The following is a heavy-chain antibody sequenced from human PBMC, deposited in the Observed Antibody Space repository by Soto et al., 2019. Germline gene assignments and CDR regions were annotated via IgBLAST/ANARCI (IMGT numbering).Heavy chain of an antibody. Sequence: PGGSLRLSCAASGFTFSSYGMHWVRQAPGKGLEWVAVIWYDGSNKYYADSVKGRFTISRDNSKNTLYLQMNSLRAEDTAVYYCARSAGYFDWPIVPYYFDYWGQGTLVTVSS. J-gene: IGHJ4*02. V-gene: IGHV3-33*01. CDR2: IWYDGSNK. D-gene: IGHD3-9*01. CDR1: GFTFSSYG. CDR3: ARSAGYFDWPIVPYYFDY.